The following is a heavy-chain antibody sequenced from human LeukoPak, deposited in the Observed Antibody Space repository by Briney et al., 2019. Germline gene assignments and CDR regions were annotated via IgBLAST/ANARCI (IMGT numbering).Heavy chain of an antibody. CDR2: INHSGST. CDR1: GFTFSNYG. D-gene: IGHD1-26*01. J-gene: IGHJ4*02. Sequence: PGGSLRLSCAASGFTFSNYGMSWVRQAPGKGLEWIGEINHSGSTNYNPSLKSRVTISVDTSKNQFSLKLSSVTAADTAVYYCAREGAMASDYWGQGTLVTVSS. V-gene: IGHV4-34*01. CDR3: AREGAMASDY.